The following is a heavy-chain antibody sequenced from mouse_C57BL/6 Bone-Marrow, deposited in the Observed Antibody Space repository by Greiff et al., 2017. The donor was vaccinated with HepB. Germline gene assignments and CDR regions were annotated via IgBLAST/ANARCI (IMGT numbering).Heavy chain of an antibody. CDR1: GYTFTSYG. J-gene: IGHJ4*01. Sequence: QVQLKESGAELARPGASVKLSCKASGYTFTSYGISWVKKRTGQGLEWIGEIYPRSGNTYYNEKFKGKATLTADKSSSTAYMELRSLTSEDSAVYFCARSGGSNYVFYAMDYWGQVTSVTVSS. CDR3: ARSGGSNYVFYAMDY. D-gene: IGHD2-5*01. V-gene: IGHV1-81*01. CDR2: IYPRSGNT.